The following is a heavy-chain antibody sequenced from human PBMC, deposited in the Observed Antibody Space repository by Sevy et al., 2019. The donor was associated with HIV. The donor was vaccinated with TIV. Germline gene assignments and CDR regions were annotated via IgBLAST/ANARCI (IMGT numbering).Heavy chain of an antibody. Sequence: GGSLRLSCAASGFTFSNYGMHWVRQAPGKGLEWVAVISYDGINKDYADSAKGRFTISRDTFKNTLYLQMNSLRIEDTALYYCAKCPVGVLGVFDMWGQGTMVTVSS. J-gene: IGHJ3*02. CDR1: GFTFSNYG. V-gene: IGHV3-30*18. D-gene: IGHD3-10*01. CDR2: ISYDGINK. CDR3: AKCPVGVLGVFDM.